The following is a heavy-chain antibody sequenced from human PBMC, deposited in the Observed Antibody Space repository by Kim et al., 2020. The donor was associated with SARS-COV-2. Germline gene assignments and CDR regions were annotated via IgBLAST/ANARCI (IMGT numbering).Heavy chain of an antibody. CDR3: ARDPWHCSSTSCYASDDFDI. V-gene: IGHV3-66*01. Sequence: RFTISRDNSKNTLYLQMNSLRAEDTAVYYCARDPWHCSSTSCYASDDFDIWGQGTMVTVSS. J-gene: IGHJ3*02. D-gene: IGHD2-2*01.